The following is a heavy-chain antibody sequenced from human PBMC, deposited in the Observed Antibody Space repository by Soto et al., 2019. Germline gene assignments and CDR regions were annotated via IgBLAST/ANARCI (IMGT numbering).Heavy chain of an antibody. V-gene: IGHV1-69*12. Sequence: QVQLVQSGAEVKKPGSSVKVSCKASGGTFSSYAISWVRQAPGQGLEWMGGIIPIFGTANYAQKFQGRVTIAADESTSPAYMELSSLRSEDTAVYYCARETNGGNSLESWFDPWGQGTLVTVSS. CDR2: IIPIFGTA. CDR3: ARETNGGNSLESWFDP. D-gene: IGHD2-21*02. CDR1: GGTFSSYA. J-gene: IGHJ5*02.